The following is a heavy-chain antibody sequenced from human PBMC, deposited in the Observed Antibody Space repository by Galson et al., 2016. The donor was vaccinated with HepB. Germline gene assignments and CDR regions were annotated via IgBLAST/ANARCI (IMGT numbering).Heavy chain of an antibody. CDR3: ARGDGYNFH. CDR1: GGSISSYY. J-gene: IGHJ4*02. D-gene: IGHD5-24*01. CDR2: IYYSGST. V-gene: IGHV4-59*01. Sequence: SETLSLTCTVSGGSISSYYWSWIRQPPGKGLEWIGYIYYSGSTNYNPPLKSRVTISVDTSKNQFSLKLRSVTAADTAVYYCARGDGYNFHWGQGTLVTVSS.